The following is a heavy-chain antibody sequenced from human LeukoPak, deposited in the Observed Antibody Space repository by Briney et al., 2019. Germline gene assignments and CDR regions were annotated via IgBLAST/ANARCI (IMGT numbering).Heavy chain of an antibody. CDR1: GFTFSNNA. Sequence: GGSLRLSCSASGFTFSNNAMHWVRHGQGKGLEYVSGITSNGRTTHYADSVKGRFTISRDNSKNTLSLQMSSLRAEDTAVYYCASTYYYDSSGSYPFDYWGQGTQVTVSS. V-gene: IGHV3-64D*09. D-gene: IGHD3-22*01. CDR2: ITSNGRTT. CDR3: ASTYYYDSSGSYPFDY. J-gene: IGHJ4*02.